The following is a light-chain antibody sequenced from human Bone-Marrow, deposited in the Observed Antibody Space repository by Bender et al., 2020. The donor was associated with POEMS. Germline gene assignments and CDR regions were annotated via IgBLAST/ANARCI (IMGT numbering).Light chain of an antibody. V-gene: IGLV1-51*01. CDR1: TSNIGSHY. CDR2: DDY. Sequence: QSVLTQPPSVSAASGQRLTMSCSGSTSNIGSHYVSWYRQLPGTAPELLIYDDYKRPSGIPDRFSGSKSATSATLGITGLQTGDEADYYCGAWDRSLGAYVFGTGTKVTVL. J-gene: IGLJ1*01. CDR3: GAWDRSLGAYV.